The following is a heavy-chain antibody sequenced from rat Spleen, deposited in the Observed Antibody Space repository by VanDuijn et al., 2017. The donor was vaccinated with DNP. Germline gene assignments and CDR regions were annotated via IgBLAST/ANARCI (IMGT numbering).Heavy chain of an antibody. D-gene: IGHD1-12*01. Sequence: EVQLVESGGDLVQPGRSLNLSCVASGFTFKNYWMTWIRQVPGKGLEWVASITSSDANPYYPDSVKGRFNISRDNAQDTLYLQMNSLRPEDTATYYCARFDGYSYLYLMDVWGQGTSVTVSS. J-gene: IGHJ4*01. CDR1: GFTFKNYW. CDR2: ITSSDANP. CDR3: ARFDGYSYLYLMDV. V-gene: IGHV5-31*01.